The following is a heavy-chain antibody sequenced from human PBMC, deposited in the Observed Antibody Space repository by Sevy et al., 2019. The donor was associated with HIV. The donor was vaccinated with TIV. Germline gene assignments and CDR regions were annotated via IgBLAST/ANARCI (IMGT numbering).Heavy chain of an antibody. CDR2: ISGNGDTI. V-gene: IGHV3-11*01. CDR3: ARDHVKDGDLGDYYYHAMDV. CDR1: KFTFRDYY. Sequence: GGSLRLSCAASKFTFRDYYMSWVRQAPGKGLQWISYISGNGDTIYYADSVKGRFTISRDNAKNSLYLQMSSLRVEDTAVYYCARDHVKDGDLGDYYYHAMDVWGRGTTVTVSS. D-gene: IGHD4-17*01. J-gene: IGHJ6*02.